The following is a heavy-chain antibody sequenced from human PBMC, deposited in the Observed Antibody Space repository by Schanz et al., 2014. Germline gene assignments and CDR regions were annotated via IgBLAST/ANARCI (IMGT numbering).Heavy chain of an antibody. J-gene: IGHJ4*02. CDR2: IKLDGSEK. CDR3: AATSILAD. Sequence: VQLVESGGGVVQPGGSLRLSCAASGFTFSDYSVHLVRQAPGEGLVWVANIKLDGSEKYYVDSVKGRFTISRDNAKSSLYLQMNSLRDEDTAVYYCAATSILADWGQGTLVAVSS. D-gene: IGHD3-3*01. CDR1: GFTFSDYS. V-gene: IGHV3-7*01.